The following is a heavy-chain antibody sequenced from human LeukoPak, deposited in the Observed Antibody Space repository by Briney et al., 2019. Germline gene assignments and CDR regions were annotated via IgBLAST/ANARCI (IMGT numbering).Heavy chain of an antibody. Sequence: SVKVSCKASGGTFSSYAISWVRQAPGQGLEWMGRIIPILGIANYAQKFQGRVTITADKSTSTAYMELSSLRSEDTAVYYCARVDTAMVIDYWGQGTPVTVSS. CDR3: ARVDTAMVIDY. J-gene: IGHJ4*02. CDR1: GGTFSSYA. D-gene: IGHD5-18*01. V-gene: IGHV1-69*04. CDR2: IIPILGIA.